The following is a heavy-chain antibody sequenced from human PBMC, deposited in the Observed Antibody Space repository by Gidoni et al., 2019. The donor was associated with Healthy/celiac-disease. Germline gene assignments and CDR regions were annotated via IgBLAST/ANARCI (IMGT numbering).Heavy chain of an antibody. CDR1: GFTFSHYY. CDR2: ISSSSSYT. CDR3: AGSFDYGDYESYFDY. J-gene: IGHJ4*02. Sequence: QVQLVESGGGLFKPGWSLRLSCAASGFTFSHYYMSWIRQAPGKGLEWVSYISSSSSYTNYADSVKGRFTISRDNAKNSLYLQMNSLRAEDTAVYYCAGSFDYGDYESYFDYWGQGTLVTVSS. V-gene: IGHV3-11*06. D-gene: IGHD4-17*01.